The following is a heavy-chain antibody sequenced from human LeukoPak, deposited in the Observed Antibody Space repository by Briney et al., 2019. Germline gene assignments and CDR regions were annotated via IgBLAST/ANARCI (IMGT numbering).Heavy chain of an antibody. J-gene: IGHJ4*02. CDR2: INSDGSST. CDR3: AREEDIVVVPAAPDY. D-gene: IGHD2-2*01. V-gene: IGHV3-74*01. Sequence: GGSLRLSCAASGFTFSSYWMHWVRHAPGKGLVWVSRINSDGSSTSYADSVKGRFTISRDNAKNTLYLQMNSLRAEDTAVYYCAREEDIVVVPAAPDYWGQGTLVTVSS. CDR1: GFTFSSYW.